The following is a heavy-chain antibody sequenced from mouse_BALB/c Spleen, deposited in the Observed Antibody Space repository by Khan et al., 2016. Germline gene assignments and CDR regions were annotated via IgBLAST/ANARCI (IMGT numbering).Heavy chain of an antibody. CDR1: GFNIKVNY. V-gene: IGHV14-3*02. J-gene: IGHJ2*01. Sequence: VQLQQSGAELVKPGASVKLSCTASGFNIKVNYIHWVKQRPEQGLEWIGRIDPANGNTKYDPKFQGKATITADTSSNTAYLQLSSLTSEDTAVYYCASLDYWGQGTILTVSS. CDR2: IDPANGNT. CDR3: ASLDY.